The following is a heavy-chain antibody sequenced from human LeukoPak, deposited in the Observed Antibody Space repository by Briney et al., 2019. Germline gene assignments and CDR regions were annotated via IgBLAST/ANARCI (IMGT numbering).Heavy chain of an antibody. V-gene: IGHV4-34*01. CDR1: GGSFSGYY. Sequence: PSETLSLTCAVYGGSFSGYYWSWIRQPPGKGLEWIGEINHSGSTNYNPSLKSRVTISVDTSKNQFSLKLSSVTAADTAVYYCARGRSLFDPWGKGTLVTVSS. CDR3: ARGRSLFDP. J-gene: IGHJ5*02. CDR2: INHSGST.